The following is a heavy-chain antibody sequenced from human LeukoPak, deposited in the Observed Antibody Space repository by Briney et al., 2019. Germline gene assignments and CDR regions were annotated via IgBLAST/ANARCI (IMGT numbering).Heavy chain of an antibody. CDR2: IGGRGGST. J-gene: IGHJ5*02. CDR3: GKEGGA. Sequence: GGSLRLSCAASGFRFSDFTMTWVRQAPGKGPEWVSAIGGRGGSTYYADSLGGRFTMSRDNSQDMVYLQMNSLKVEDTATYYCGKEGGAWGQGTKVTASS. V-gene: IGHV3-23*01. CDR1: GFRFSDFT. D-gene: IGHD3-16*01.